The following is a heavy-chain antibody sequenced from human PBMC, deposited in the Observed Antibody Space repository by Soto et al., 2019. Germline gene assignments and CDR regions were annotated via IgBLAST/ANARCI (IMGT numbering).Heavy chain of an antibody. CDR2: ISSSSSYI. CDR1: GFTFSSYS. D-gene: IGHD4-4*01. V-gene: IGHV3-21*01. Sequence: EVQLVESGGGLVKPGGSLRLSCAASGFTFSSYSMNWVRQAPGKGLEWVSSISSSSSYIYSADSVRGRFTISRDNAKNSLYLQMNSLGAEDTAVYYCAREDYSNCDYWGQGTLVTVSS. J-gene: IGHJ4*02. CDR3: AREDYSNCDY.